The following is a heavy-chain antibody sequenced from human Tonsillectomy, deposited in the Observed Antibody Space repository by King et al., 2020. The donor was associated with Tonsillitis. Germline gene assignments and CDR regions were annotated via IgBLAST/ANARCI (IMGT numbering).Heavy chain of an antibody. D-gene: IGHD6-19*01. CDR2: IKQDGIEK. CDR3: ARYMDLAGPDDAFDI. CDR1: GFTFSSYW. V-gene: IGHV3-7*03. Sequence: VQLVESGGGLVQPGGSLRLSCAASGFTFSSYWMTWVRQAPGKGLEWVANIKQDGIEKYYLDSVKGRFTISRDNAKNSLYLQMNSLRAEDTAVYYCARYMDLAGPDDAFDIWGQGTMVTVSS. J-gene: IGHJ3*02.